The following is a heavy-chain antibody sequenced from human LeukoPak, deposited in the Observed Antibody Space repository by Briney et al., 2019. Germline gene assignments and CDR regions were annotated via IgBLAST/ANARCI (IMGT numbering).Heavy chain of an antibody. CDR1: GFNFYDAW. D-gene: IGHD4-11*01. Sequence: PGGSLRLSCEGSGFNFYDAWMSWIRQAPGKGLEWVGRVRTTAEGETTDYAAPVRGRFIISRDDSKSMVYLQMNRLETEDTAIYYCTAGLGKTDDDSWGQGTLVTVSS. CDR3: TAGLGKTDDDS. V-gene: IGHV3-15*01. J-gene: IGHJ4*02. CDR2: VRTTAEGETT.